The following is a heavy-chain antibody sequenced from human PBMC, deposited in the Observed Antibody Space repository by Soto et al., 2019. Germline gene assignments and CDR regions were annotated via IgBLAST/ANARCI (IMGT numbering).Heavy chain of an antibody. CDR3: AYRPGWYRHEV. D-gene: IGHD6-19*01. Sequence: QVQLQESGPGLVKPSGTLSLTCAVSGDSISSSKWWTWVRQPPGKGLEWIGDTLHSGSTNYNPSLKSRIIISVDKSKTHFSLELTSVTAADTAVYYCAYRPGWYRHEVWGQGTVVIVSP. J-gene: IGHJ3*01. CDR2: TLHSGST. V-gene: IGHV4-4*02. CDR1: GDSISSSKW.